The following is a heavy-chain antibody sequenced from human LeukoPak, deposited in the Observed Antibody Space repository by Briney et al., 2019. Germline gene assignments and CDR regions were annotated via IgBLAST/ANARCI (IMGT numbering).Heavy chain of an antibody. J-gene: IGHJ6*04. Sequence: SVKVSCKASGGTFSSYAISWVRQAPRQGLEWMGGIIPIFGTANYSQKFQGRVTITADKSTSTAYMELSSLRSEDPAVYYCARERSYYGSGSYYYYYGMDVWGKGTTVTVSS. CDR1: GGTFSSYA. CDR3: ARERSYYGSGSYYYYYGMDV. CDR2: IIPIFGTA. V-gene: IGHV1-69*06. D-gene: IGHD3-10*01.